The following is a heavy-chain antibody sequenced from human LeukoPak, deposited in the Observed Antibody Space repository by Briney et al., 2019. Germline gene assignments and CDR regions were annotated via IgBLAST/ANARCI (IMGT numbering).Heavy chain of an antibody. CDR3: ARGSYYDFWSGYYRLNSDYYYYYMDV. V-gene: IGHV4-39*07. D-gene: IGHD3-3*01. Sequence: PSETLSLTCTVSGGSISSSSYYWGWIRQPPGKGLEWIGSIYYSGSTYYNPSLKGRVTISVDTSKNQFSLKLSSVTAADTAVYYCARGSYYDFWSGYYRLNSDYYYYYMDVWGKGTTVTVSS. CDR2: IYYSGST. CDR1: GGSISSSSYY. J-gene: IGHJ6*03.